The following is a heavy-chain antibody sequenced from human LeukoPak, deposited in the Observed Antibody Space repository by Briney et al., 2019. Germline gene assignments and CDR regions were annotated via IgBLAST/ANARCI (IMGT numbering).Heavy chain of an antibody. CDR1: GGSISSSNHC. V-gene: IGHV4-39*01. CDR3: ARLPVAGNFDY. D-gene: IGHD6-19*01. CDR2: IYYSGTP. Sequence: SETLSLTCTVSGGSISSSNHCWGWIRQPPGKGLEWIGTIYYSGTPYYNSSLKTRITVSVDTSKNQFYLRLTSVTAADTAVYYCARLPVAGNFDYWGQGTLVTVSS. J-gene: IGHJ4*02.